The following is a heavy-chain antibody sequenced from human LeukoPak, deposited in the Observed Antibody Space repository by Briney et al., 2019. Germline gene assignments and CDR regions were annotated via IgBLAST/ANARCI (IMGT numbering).Heavy chain of an antibody. Sequence: PSETLSLTCTVSGGSISGYYWSWIRQPPGKGLEWIGFISYSGSTNYNPSLKSRVTISVDTSKNQFSLKLRSVTAADTAVYYCARKAPGTLDLWGRGTLVTVSS. V-gene: IGHV4-59*12. CDR1: GGSISGYY. J-gene: IGHJ2*01. CDR2: ISYSGST. CDR3: ARKAPGTLDL.